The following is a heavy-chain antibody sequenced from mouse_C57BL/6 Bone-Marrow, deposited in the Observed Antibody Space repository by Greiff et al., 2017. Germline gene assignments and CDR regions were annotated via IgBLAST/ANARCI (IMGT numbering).Heavy chain of an antibody. J-gene: IGHJ1*03. CDR3: ARVNGSYWYFDV. CDR1: GYTFTSYG. Sequence: QVQLQQSGAELARPGASVKLSCKASGYTFTSYGISWVKQRTGQGLEWIGEIYPRSGNTYYNDKFKGKATLTADKSSSTAYMELRSLTSEDSAVYFCARVNGSYWYFDVWGTGTTVTVSS. D-gene: IGHD1-1*01. V-gene: IGHV1-81*01. CDR2: IYPRSGNT.